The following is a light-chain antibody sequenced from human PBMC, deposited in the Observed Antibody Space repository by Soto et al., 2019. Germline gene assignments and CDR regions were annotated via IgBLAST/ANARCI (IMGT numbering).Light chain of an antibody. CDR2: DVN. CDR1: SSDVGGYNY. V-gene: IGLV2-14*01. Sequence: QSVLTQPASVSGSPGQSITTSCTGTSSDVGGYNYASWYQQHPGKAPKLMIFDVNNRPSGVSNRFSGSKSGNTASLTISGLQAEDEADYYCCSYTSSSTYVFGTGTKVTVL. CDR3: CSYTSSSTYV. J-gene: IGLJ1*01.